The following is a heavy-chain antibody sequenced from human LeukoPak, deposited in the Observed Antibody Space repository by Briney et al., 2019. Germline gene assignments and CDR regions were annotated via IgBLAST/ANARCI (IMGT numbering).Heavy chain of an antibody. V-gene: IGHV3-23*01. J-gene: IGHJ5*02. CDR1: GFTFSSYG. CDR3: ARVTGDVWRRHELDNWFDP. D-gene: IGHD1-26*01. CDR2: ISGSGGST. Sequence: GGSLRLSCAASGFTFSSYGMSWVRQAPGKGLEWVSAISGSGGSTYYADSVKGRFTISRDNSKNTLYLQMNSLRAEDTALYYCARVTGDVWRRHELDNWFDPWGQGTLVTVSS.